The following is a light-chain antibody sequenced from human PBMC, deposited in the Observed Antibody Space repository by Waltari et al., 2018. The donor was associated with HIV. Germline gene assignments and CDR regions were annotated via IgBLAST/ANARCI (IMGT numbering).Light chain of an antibody. CDR2: DVM. CDR1: SSAVGGYNY. V-gene: IGLV2-8*01. Sequence: QSALTQPPSASGSPGQSVTLSCPGTSSAVGGYNYVSWHQQHPGKAPKLMIYDVMKRPSGVPDRFSGSKSGNTASLTVSGLQPEDEADYYCSSHAGSKVVFGGGTRLTVL. J-gene: IGLJ2*01. CDR3: SSHAGSKVV.